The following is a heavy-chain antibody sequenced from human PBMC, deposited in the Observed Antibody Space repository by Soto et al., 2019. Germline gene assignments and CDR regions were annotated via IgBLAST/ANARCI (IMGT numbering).Heavy chain of an antibody. J-gene: IGHJ5*02. CDR2: ISSNSAYI. D-gene: IGHD6-13*01. CDR1: GFTFRSFT. Sequence: GGSLRLSCAASGFTFRSFTMNWVRQAPGKGLEWVSTISSNSAYIYYTDALRGRFTISRDNAKNSLHLQMDSLRAEDTAVYYCTRDASRDSSARGWFDPWGPGTMVTVSS. CDR3: TRDASRDSSARGWFDP. V-gene: IGHV3-21*01.